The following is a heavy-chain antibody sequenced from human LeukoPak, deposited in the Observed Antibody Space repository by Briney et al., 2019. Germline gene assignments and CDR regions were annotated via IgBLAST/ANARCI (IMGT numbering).Heavy chain of an antibody. CDR1: GFNFRSNG. CDR3: ARPYYSNYYYYGMDV. V-gene: IGHV3-33*07. CDR2: IWYDGSNK. J-gene: IGHJ6*02. D-gene: IGHD4-11*01. Sequence: GGSLRLSCAASGFNFRSNGMYWVRQAPGKGLEWVAVIWYDGSNKYYGDSVKGRFTISRDNSKNTLYLQMNSLRVEDTAVYYCARPYYSNYYYYGMDVWGQGTTVTVSS.